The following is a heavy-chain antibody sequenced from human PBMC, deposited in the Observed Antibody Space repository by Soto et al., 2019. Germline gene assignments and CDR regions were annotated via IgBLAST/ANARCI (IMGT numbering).Heavy chain of an antibody. Sequence: QVHLVQSGAEVKKPGASVKVSCKCSGYTFTSYGITWVRQAPGQGLEWMGWTSAHNDNTDYAQKPQGRVTVTRDTSTSTAYMELRSLRSDDTAVYYCARGRYGDYWGQGALVTVSS. CDR1: GYTFTSYG. V-gene: IGHV1-18*01. J-gene: IGHJ4*02. CDR2: TSAHNDNT. D-gene: IGHD1-1*01. CDR3: ARGRYGDY.